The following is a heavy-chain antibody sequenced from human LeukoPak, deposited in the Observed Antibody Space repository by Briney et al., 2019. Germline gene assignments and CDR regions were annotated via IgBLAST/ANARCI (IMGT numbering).Heavy chain of an antibody. Sequence: SETLSLTCTVCGGSISSYYWSWFRQPPGKGLERIGYIYYSGSTNYNPSLKSRVTISVDTSKNQFSLKLSSVTAADTAVYYCARAPTRGAHTRFDYWGQGTLVTVSS. V-gene: IGHV4-59*01. D-gene: IGHD3-10*01. J-gene: IGHJ4*02. CDR3: ARAPTRGAHTRFDY. CDR1: GGSISSYY. CDR2: IYYSGST.